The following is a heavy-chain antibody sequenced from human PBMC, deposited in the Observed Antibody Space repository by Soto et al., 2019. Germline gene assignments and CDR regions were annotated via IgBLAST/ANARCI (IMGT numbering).Heavy chain of an antibody. CDR2: INSDGSST. D-gene: IGHD2-15*01. CDR1: GFTFSSYW. Sequence: VQLVESGGGLVQPGASLRLSCAASGFTFSSYWMHWVRQAPGKGLVWVSRINSDGSSTSYAGSVKGRFTISRDNAKNTLYLQMNSLRAEDTAVYYCVRTSLVVAAATREDYWGQGTLVTVSS. CDR3: VRTSLVVAAATREDY. V-gene: IGHV3-74*01. J-gene: IGHJ4*02.